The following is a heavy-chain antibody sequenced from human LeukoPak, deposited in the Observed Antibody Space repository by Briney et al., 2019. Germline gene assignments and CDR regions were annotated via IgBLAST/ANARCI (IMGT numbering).Heavy chain of an antibody. J-gene: IGHJ4*02. D-gene: IGHD1-26*01. Sequence: GGSLRLSCATSGFTFSSYEMNWVRQAPGKGLEWISYITTSGTSTYYADSVKGRFTISRDNGKTALYLHMNSLRAEDTAVYYCVVHSATSCYWGQGTLVTVSS. CDR2: ITTSGTST. CDR1: GFTFSSYE. CDR3: VVHSATSCY. V-gene: IGHV3-48*03.